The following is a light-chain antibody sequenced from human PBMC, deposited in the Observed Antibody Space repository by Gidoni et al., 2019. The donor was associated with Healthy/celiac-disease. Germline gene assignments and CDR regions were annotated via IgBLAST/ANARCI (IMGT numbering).Light chain of an antibody. CDR2: KDS. V-gene: IGLV3-25*03. Sequence: YELTQPPSVSVSPGQTARITCSGDALPKQYAYWYQQKPGQAPVLVIYKDSERPSGIPERFSGSSSGTTVTLTISGVQAEDEADYYCQSADSSGTVVFGGGTKLTVL. CDR1: ALPKQY. CDR3: QSADSSGTVV. J-gene: IGLJ2*01.